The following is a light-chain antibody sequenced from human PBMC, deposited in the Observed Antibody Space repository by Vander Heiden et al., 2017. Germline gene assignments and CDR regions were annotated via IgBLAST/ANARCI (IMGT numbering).Light chain of an antibody. CDR2: AAS. Sequence: DIQLTPSPSFLSASVGDRVTITCRASQGISSYLAWYQQKPGKAPNLLISAASTLQSGVPSRFSGSGSGTEFTLTISSLQPEDFATYYCQQINTYPTFGQGTKVEIE. J-gene: IGKJ1*01. V-gene: IGKV1-9*01. CDR3: QQINTYPT. CDR1: QGISSY.